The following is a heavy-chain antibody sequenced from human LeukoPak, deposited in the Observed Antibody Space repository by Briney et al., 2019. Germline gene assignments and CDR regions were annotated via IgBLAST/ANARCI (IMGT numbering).Heavy chain of an antibody. J-gene: IGHJ4*02. CDR3: AMAAGTEYYFDY. V-gene: IGHV4-34*01. CDR2: INHSGST. CDR1: GGSFSGYY. Sequence: MSSETLSLTCAVYGGSFSGYYWSWIRQPPGKGLEWIGEINHSGSTNYNPSLKGRVTISVDTSKKQFSLKLSSVTAADTAVYYCAMAAGTEYYFDYWGQGTLVTVSS. D-gene: IGHD6-13*01.